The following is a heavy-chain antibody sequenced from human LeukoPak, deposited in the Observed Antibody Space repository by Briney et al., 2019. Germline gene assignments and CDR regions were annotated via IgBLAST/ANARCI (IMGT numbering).Heavy chain of an antibody. Sequence: ASVKVSCKASGYTFTGYYMHWVRQAPGQVLEWMGWINPNSGGTNYAQKFQGRVTMTRDTSISTAYMELSRLRSDDTAVYYCASHGSLTHYYDSSSYYYPHYFDYWGQGTLVTVSS. CDR2: INPNSGGT. V-gene: IGHV1-2*02. D-gene: IGHD3-22*01. CDR3: ASHGSLTHYYDSSSYYYPHYFDY. J-gene: IGHJ4*02. CDR1: GYTFTGYY.